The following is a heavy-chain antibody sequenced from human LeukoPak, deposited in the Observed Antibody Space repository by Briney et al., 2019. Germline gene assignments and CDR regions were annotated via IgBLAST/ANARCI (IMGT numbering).Heavy chain of an antibody. CDR3: AELGITMIGGV. J-gene: IGHJ6*04. Sequence: GGSPRLSCAASGFTFSSYSTNWVRQAPGKGLEWVSYISSSSSTIYYADSVKGRFTISRDNAKNSLYLQMNSLRAEDTAVYYCAELGITMIGGVWGKGTTVTISS. CDR1: GFTFSSYS. CDR2: ISSSSSTI. V-gene: IGHV3-48*04. D-gene: IGHD3-10*02.